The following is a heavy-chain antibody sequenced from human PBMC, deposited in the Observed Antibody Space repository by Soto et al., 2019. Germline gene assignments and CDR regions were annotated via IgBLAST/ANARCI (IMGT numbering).Heavy chain of an antibody. J-gene: IGHJ4*02. CDR2: ISYDGSNK. CDR3: AKNHPEQLVRTMIDY. V-gene: IGHV3-30*18. CDR1: GFTFSSYG. Sequence: QVQLVESGGGVVQPGRSLRLSCAASGFTFSSYGMHWVRQAPGKGLEWVAAISYDGSNKYYADSVKGRFTISRDNSKNTLYLQMNSLRAEDTAVYYCAKNHPEQLVRTMIDYWGQGTLVTVSS. D-gene: IGHD6-6*01.